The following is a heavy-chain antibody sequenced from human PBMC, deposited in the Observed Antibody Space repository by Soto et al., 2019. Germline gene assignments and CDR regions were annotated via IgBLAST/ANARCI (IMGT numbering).Heavy chain of an antibody. CDR3: VRRAILGYCSSTSCYARDYYYGMDV. J-gene: IGHJ6*02. CDR2: IDPSDSCT. Sequence: PGESLKISCKGSGYSFTSYWISWVRQMPGKGLEWMGRIDPSDSCTNYSPSFQGHVTISADKSISTAYLQWSSLKASDTAMYYCVRRAILGYCSSTSCYARDYYYGMDVWGQGTTVTVSS. V-gene: IGHV5-10-1*01. CDR1: GYSFTSYW. D-gene: IGHD2-2*01.